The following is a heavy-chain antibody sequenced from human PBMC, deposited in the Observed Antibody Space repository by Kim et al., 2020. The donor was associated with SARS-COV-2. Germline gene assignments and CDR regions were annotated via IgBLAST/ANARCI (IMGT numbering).Heavy chain of an antibody. CDR2: INAGDGNT. CDR1: GYTFTSYA. CDR3: ARDMPRHFDFWSGYSYYYYYGMDV. D-gene: IGHD3-3*01. J-gene: IGHJ6*02. V-gene: IGHV1-3*01. Sequence: ASVKVSCKASGYTFTSYAMNWVRQAPGQRLEWMGWINAGDGNTKYSQKFQGRVTITRDTSASTAYMELSSLRSEDTAVYYCARDMPRHFDFWSGYSYYYYYGMDVWGQGTTVTVSS.